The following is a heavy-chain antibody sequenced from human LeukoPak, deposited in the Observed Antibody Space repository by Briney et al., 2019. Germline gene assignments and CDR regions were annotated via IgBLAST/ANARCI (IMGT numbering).Heavy chain of an antibody. D-gene: IGHD6-19*01. CDR2: ISSSGSTI. CDR1: GFTFSSYE. J-gene: IGHJ4*02. V-gene: IGHV3-48*03. CDR3: AREGSVAGTAIFDY. Sequence: GRSLRLSCAASGFTFSSYEMNWVRQAPGKGLEWVSYISSSGSTIYYADSVKGRFTISRDNAKNSLYLQMNSLRAEDTAVYYCAREGSVAGTAIFDYWGQGTLVTVSS.